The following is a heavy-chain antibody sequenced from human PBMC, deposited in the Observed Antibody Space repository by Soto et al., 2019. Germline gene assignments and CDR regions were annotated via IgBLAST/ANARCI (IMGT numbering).Heavy chain of an antibody. D-gene: IGHD3-22*01. J-gene: IGHJ5*01. CDR1: GGSFSGHS. Sequence: SETLSLTCAVYGGSFSGHSWTWIRQSPGKGLEWIGDINHSGRVNYSPSLKSRVTISLDTSKNQFSLTLSAVTAADTAMYYCSTRAYDTNGYYRFDPWGQGTMVTVSS. CDR3: STRAYDTNGYYRFDP. CDR2: INHSGRV. V-gene: IGHV4-34*01.